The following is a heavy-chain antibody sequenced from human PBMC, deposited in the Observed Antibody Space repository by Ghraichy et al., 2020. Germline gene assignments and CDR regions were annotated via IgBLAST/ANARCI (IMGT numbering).Heavy chain of an antibody. J-gene: IGHJ4*02. CDR1: GFTFSSYS. CDR2: ISSSSTI. CDR3: ARAHPAY. V-gene: IGHV3-48*02. Sequence: GGSLRLSCAASGFTFSSYSMNWVRQAPGKGLEWVSYISSSSTIYYADSVKGRFTISRDNAKNSLYLQMNSLRDEDTAVYYCARAHPAYWGQGTLVTVSS.